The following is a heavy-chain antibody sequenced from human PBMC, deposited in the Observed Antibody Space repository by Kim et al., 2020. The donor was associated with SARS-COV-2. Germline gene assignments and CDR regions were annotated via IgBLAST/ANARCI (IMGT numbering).Heavy chain of an antibody. J-gene: IGHJ4*02. D-gene: IGHD1-26*01. V-gene: IGHV3-66*01. CDR3: ARGLVGSTTSFDS. Sequence: YYAASVGGRFTVSRDNSKNALFLQMTTLRAEDTAVYFCARGLVGSTTSFDSWGQGTLVTVSS.